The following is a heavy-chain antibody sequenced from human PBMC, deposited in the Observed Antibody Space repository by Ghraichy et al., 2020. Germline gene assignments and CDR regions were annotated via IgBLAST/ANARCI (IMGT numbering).Heavy chain of an antibody. CDR1: GFTFSDYY. J-gene: IGHJ3*02. CDR3: ARRYDSSGYPTPDAFDI. CDR2: ISSSGSTI. V-gene: IGHV3-11*01. Sequence: LSLTCAASGFTFSDYYMSWIRQAPGKGLEWVSYISSSGSTIYYADSVKGRFTISRDNAKNSLYLQMNSLRAEDTAVYYCARRYDSSGYPTPDAFDIWGQGTMVTVSS. D-gene: IGHD3-22*01.